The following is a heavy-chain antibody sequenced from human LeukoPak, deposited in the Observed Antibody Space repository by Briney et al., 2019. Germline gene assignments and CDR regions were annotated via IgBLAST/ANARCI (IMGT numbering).Heavy chain of an antibody. D-gene: IGHD1-26*01. Sequence: SETLSLTCTVSGASVSSASYWSWIRQPPGKGVEWIAHIYNGVNTNYNPSLKSRVTISVDTSKNQFSLRLNSVTAADTAVYYCARSRAFNSGAFDPWGQGGLVTVSS. CDR2: IYNGVNT. CDR1: GASVSSASY. V-gene: IGHV4-61*01. CDR3: ARSRAFNSGAFDP. J-gene: IGHJ5*02.